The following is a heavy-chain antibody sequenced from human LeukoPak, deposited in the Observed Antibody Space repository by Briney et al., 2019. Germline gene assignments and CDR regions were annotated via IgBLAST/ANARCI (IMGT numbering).Heavy chain of an antibody. CDR3: AGLPYCSGGSCSHFDY. J-gene: IGHJ4*02. CDR2: IYPDDSDI. Sequence: GESLKISCKGSGYRFTSYWIAWVRQMPGKGLEWMGIIYPDDSDIRYSPSFRGQVTMPADKSISTAYLQWSSLKASDTAMYYCAGLPYCSGGSCSHFDYWGQGTLVTVSS. V-gene: IGHV5-51*01. D-gene: IGHD2-15*01. CDR1: GYRFTSYW.